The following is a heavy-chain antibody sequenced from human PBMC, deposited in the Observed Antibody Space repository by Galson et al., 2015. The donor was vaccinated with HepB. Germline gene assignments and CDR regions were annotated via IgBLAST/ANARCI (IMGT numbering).Heavy chain of an antibody. CDR2: IYPGDSDT. Sequence: QSGAEVKKPGESLKISCKGSGYRFTSYWIGWVRHMPGKGLEFMGIIYPGDSDTKYRPSFQGQVTMSVDKSISTAYLQWSSLKASDTAMYYCVRQYGAGSYYRGYDMWGQGTRITVSS. CDR3: VRQYGAGSYYRGYDM. J-gene: IGHJ3*02. CDR1: GYRFTSYW. V-gene: IGHV5-51*01. D-gene: IGHD3-10*01.